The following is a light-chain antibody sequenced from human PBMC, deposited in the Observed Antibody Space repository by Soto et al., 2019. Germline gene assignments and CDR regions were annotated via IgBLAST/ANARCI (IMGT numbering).Light chain of an antibody. CDR3: QGYGPSPPIP. Sequence: EFVWMLVTGTLPLATGERAALTRTAIQIVYGRQLAWYQHKPGQAPRLLMYCVSSRATGIPDRFTGSASGADFTLTSSTPQPEDFAVYYCQGYGPSPPIPLGQGTRLEIK. CDR1: QIVYGRQ. CDR2: CVS. J-gene: IGKJ5*01. V-gene: IGKV3-20*01.